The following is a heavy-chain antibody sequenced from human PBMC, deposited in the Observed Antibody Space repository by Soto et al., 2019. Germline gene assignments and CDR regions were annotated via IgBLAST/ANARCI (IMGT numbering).Heavy chain of an antibody. D-gene: IGHD3-10*01. Sequence: PGGSLRLSCAASGFTFSSYAMSWVRQAPGKGLEWVSAISVSGGSTYYADSVKGRFTISRDNSKNTLYLQMNSLRAEDTAVYYCVRRITGRQFDYWGQGTVVTGSS. CDR1: GFTFSSYA. CDR2: ISVSGGST. J-gene: IGHJ4*02. CDR3: VRRITGRQFDY. V-gene: IGHV3-23*01.